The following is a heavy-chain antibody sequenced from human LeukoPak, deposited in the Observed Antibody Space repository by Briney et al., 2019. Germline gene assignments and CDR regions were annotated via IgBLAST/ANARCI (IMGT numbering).Heavy chain of an antibody. CDR2: IYYSGST. V-gene: IGHV4-39*07. CDR1: GGSISSNSYY. Sequence: SETLSLTCTVSGGSISSNSYYWGWIRQPPGKGLEWIGNIYYSGSTFYNPSLKSRVTISVDTSKNQFYLKLSSVTAADTAVYYCARVRGLYYYGMDVWGQGTTVTVSS. J-gene: IGHJ6*02. CDR3: ARVRGLYYYGMDV.